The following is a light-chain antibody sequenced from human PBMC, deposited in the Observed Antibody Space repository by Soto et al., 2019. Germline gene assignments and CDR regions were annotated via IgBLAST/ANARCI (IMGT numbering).Light chain of an antibody. CDR3: QQYHNWVT. J-gene: IGKJ4*01. Sequence: EIVMTQSPGTLSVSPGERATLSCGASQSVSSNLAWYQQKPGQAPRLLIYGASTRATGIPARFSGSGSVTDFTLTISSLQSEDFAVYYCQQYHNWVTFGGGTKVEIK. CDR1: QSVSSN. CDR2: GAS. V-gene: IGKV3D-15*01.